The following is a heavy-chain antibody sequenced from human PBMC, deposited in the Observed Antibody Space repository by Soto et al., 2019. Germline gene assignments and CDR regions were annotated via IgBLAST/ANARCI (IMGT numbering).Heavy chain of an antibody. J-gene: IGHJ5*01. V-gene: IGHV1-69*06. D-gene: IGHD2-15*01. Sequence: QVQLVQSGAEVKKPGSSVKVSCKASGDTFTNYAISWVRQAPGQGLEWMGGIIPIYGTAHSAKKFQDRVTITADTSTSTADMELSSLRPEDTAVYYCARDLGGCSAGSCRYNWLDSWGQGTLVTVSS. CDR3: ARDLGGCSAGSCRYNWLDS. CDR1: GDTFTNYA. CDR2: IIPIYGTA.